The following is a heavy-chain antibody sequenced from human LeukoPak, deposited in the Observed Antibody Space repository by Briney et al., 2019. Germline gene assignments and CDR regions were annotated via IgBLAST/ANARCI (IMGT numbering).Heavy chain of an antibody. CDR2: IYTSGST. CDR3: ASGSIAVAGREFDY. J-gene: IGHJ4*02. CDR1: GGSISSYY. V-gene: IGHV4-4*07. D-gene: IGHD6-19*01. Sequence: SETLSLTCTVSGGSISSYYWSWIRQPAGKGLEWIGRIYTSGSTNYNPSLKSRVTMSVDTSKNQFSLKLSSVTAADTAVYYCASGSIAVAGREFDYWGPGTLVTVSS.